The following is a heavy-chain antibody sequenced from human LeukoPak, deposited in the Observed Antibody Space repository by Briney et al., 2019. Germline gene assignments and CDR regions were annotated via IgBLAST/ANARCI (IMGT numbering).Heavy chain of an antibody. CDR3: AADPSGDYMGDY. CDR2: IVVGSGNT. CDR1: GFTFTSSA. Sequence: SVKVSCKASGFTFTSSAVRWVRQARGQRLEWIGWIVVGSGNTNYAQKFQERVTITRDMSTSTAHMELSSLRSEDTAVYYCAADPSGDYMGDYWGQGTLVTVSS. J-gene: IGHJ4*02. D-gene: IGHD3-10*01. V-gene: IGHV1-58*01.